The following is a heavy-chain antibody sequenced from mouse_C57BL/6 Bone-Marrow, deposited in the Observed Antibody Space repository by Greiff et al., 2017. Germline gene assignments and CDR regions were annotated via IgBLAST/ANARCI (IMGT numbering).Heavy chain of an antibody. CDR3: AIPLYYYGSQTPYAMDY. CDR1: GYTFTSYW. Sequence: VQLQQPGAELVKPGASVKVSCKASGYTFTSYWMHWVKQRPGQGLEWIGRIHPSASDTNYNQQFKGKATLTVDKSSSTAYMQLSSLTSEDSAVYYCAIPLYYYGSQTPYAMDYWGQGTSVTVSS. J-gene: IGHJ4*01. D-gene: IGHD1-1*01. CDR2: IHPSASDT. V-gene: IGHV1-74*01.